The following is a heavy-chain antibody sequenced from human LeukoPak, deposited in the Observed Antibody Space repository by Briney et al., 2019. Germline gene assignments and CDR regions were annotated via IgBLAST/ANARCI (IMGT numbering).Heavy chain of an antibody. V-gene: IGHV3-23*01. J-gene: IGHJ3*01. CDR2: ISGTSGTT. CDR1: AFTFSDYA. D-gene: IGHD4-17*01. Sequence: GWSLILSCAASAFTFSDYALIWVLQAPAKELEGISAISGTSGTTYYSDSVKGRCIITRNNSRNTVHLKMNSLRAEDTALYFCGTDPNRDYVGAFDFWGQGTMVTVSS. CDR3: GTDPNRDYVGAFDF.